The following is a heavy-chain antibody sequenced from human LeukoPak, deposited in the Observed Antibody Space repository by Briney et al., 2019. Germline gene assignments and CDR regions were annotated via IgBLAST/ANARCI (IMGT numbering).Heavy chain of an antibody. D-gene: IGHD2-15*01. CDR3: ARGYCSGGSCYSRRNYMDV. CDR1: GFTFSSYS. Sequence: GGSLRLSCAASGFTFSSYSMNWVRQAPGKGLEWISYITGGSYTIYYAHSVRGRFTISRDNSKNTLYLQMGSLRAEDMAVYYCARGYCSGGSCYSRRNYMDVWGKGTTVTVSS. V-gene: IGHV3-48*01. J-gene: IGHJ6*03. CDR2: ITGGSYTI.